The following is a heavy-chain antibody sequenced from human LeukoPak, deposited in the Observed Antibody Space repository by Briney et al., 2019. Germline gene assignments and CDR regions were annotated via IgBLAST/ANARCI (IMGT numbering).Heavy chain of an antibody. D-gene: IGHD4-11*01. CDR3: ARGRDYLYFDY. CDR1: GYTFSSFA. CDR2: INTQTGDP. J-gene: IGHJ4*02. V-gene: IGHV7-4-1*02. Sequence: ASVKVSCKASGYTFSSFAMNWLRQAPGQGLEWMGWINTQTGDPAYAQDFSGRFVFSLDTSVSTVYLQISSLKADDTAVYYCARGRDYLYFDYWGPGTQVTVSS.